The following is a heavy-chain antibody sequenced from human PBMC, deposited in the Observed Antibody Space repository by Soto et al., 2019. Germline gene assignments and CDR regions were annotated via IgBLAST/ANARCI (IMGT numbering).Heavy chain of an antibody. Sequence: SVRLWRTCTVGRGSISSSSSYWGRIRQPPGKGLEWIGSIFYSGSTYYTPSLKSRVTLSVDTSKTQSSLKLTSVTAADTAVYYCAQLLPDWWLDYWGQGTLVT. D-gene: IGHD3-10*01. CDR3: AQLLPDWWLDY. CDR2: IFYSGST. CDR1: RGSISSSSSY. J-gene: IGHJ4*02. V-gene: IGHV4-39*01.